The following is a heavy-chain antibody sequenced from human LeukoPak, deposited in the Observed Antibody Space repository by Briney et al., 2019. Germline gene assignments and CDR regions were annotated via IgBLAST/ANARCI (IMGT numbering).Heavy chain of an antibody. Sequence: PGGSLRLSCAASGFTFSSYEMNWVRQAPGKGLVWVSLISWGSISIYYADSVKGRFTISRDNSKNSLFLQMNSLRTEDTALYYCTKDRPTYNFGEAFDSWGKGTLVTVSS. CDR1: GFTFSSYE. CDR3: TKDRPTYNFGEAFDS. D-gene: IGHD1-1*01. V-gene: IGHV3-43*02. J-gene: IGHJ4*02. CDR2: ISWGSISI.